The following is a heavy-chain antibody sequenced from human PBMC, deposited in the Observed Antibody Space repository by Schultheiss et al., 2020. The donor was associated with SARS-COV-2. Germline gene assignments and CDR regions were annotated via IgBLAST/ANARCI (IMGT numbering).Heavy chain of an antibody. J-gene: IGHJ3*02. CDR1: GFTFSSYA. Sequence: GESLKISCAASGFTFSSYAMHWVRQAPGKGLEWVAVISYDGSNKYYADSVKGRFTISRDNSKNTLYLQMNSLRAEDTAVYYCAREFRPLRSESTIFGVVIIPSGGSIGAFDIWGQGTMVTVSS. CDR2: ISYDGSNK. CDR3: AREFRPLRSESTIFGVVIIPSGGSIGAFDI. V-gene: IGHV3-30*04. D-gene: IGHD3-3*01.